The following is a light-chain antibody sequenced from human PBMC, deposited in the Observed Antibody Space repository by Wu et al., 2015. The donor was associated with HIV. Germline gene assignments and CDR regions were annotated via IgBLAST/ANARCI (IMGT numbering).Light chain of an antibody. CDR1: QDIFTY. CDR2: DAS. V-gene: IGKV1-13*02. Sequence: AIQLTQSPSSLSASIGDRVNITCRASQDIFTYLAWYQQTPGKAPRVLIYDASTLQSGISSRFSGSGSGAHFTLTINGLQREDFAIYYCQQLNSFPLTFGQGSRLEI. CDR3: QQLNSFPLT. J-gene: IGKJ5*01.